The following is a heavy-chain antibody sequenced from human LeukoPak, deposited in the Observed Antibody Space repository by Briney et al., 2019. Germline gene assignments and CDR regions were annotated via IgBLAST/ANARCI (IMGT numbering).Heavy chain of an antibody. CDR2: IRSKAYGGTT. V-gene: IGHV3-49*04. CDR1: GFTFGDYA. CDR3: TNYDFWSGRRFDY. Sequence: GGSLRLSCTASGFTFGDYAMSWVRQAPGKGLEWVGFIRSKAYGGTTEYAASVKGRFTISRDDSKSIAYLQMNSLKTEDTAVYYCTNYDFWSGRRFDYWGQGTLVTVSS. D-gene: IGHD3-3*01. J-gene: IGHJ4*02.